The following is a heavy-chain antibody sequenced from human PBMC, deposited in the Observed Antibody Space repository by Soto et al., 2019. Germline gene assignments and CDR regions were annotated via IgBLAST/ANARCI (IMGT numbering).Heavy chain of an antibody. Sequence: QVELVQSGVEVKKPGSSLKVSCKASGGTFTNYAFNWVRQAPAQGLAWMGGIIPFYDKANYAEKFLGRVTITADKSTTTAYMELSSLTSDDTAVYFCARGYRELYYYAMDVWGRGTPVIVSS. J-gene: IGHJ6*02. CDR3: ARGYRELYYYAMDV. CDR1: GGTFTNYA. CDR2: IIPFYDKA. V-gene: IGHV1-69*06. D-gene: IGHD3-10*01.